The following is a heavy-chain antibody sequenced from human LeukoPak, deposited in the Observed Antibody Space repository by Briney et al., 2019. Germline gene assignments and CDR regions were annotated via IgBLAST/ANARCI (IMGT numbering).Heavy chain of an antibody. CDR2: ISSSSSYI. D-gene: IGHD2-2*02. J-gene: IGHJ6*03. CDR1: GFTFSSYS. CDR3: ARVSHCSSTSCYIGYSYYMDV. Sequence: GGSLRLSCAASGFTFSSYSMNWVRQAPGKGLEWVSSISSSSSYIYYADSVKGRFTISRENAKNSLYLQMNSLRAEDTAVYYCARVSHCSSTSCYIGYSYYMDVWGKGTTVTVSS. V-gene: IGHV3-21*01.